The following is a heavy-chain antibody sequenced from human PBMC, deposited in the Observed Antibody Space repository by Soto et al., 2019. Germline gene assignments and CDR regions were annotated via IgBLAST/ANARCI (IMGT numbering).Heavy chain of an antibody. Sequence: SETLSLTCTVSGGSISSYYWSWIRQPPGKGLEWIGYIYYSGSTYYNPSLKSRVTISVDTSKNQFSLKLSSVTAADTAVYYCARERRGDYEDNWFDPWGQGTLVTVSS. CDR2: IYYSGST. CDR3: ARERRGDYEDNWFDP. J-gene: IGHJ5*02. D-gene: IGHD3-16*01. V-gene: IGHV4-59*06. CDR1: GGSISSYY.